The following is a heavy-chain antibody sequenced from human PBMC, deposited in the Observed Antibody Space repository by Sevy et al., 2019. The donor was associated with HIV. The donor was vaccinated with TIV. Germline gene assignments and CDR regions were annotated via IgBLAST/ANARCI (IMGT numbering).Heavy chain of an antibody. CDR3: AKEGYYYDSRSSDWFDP. CDR1: GFPFSTYA. CDR2: VSSDGTTR. D-gene: IGHD3-22*01. J-gene: IGHJ5*02. V-gene: IGHV3-30*18. Sequence: GGSLRLSCAASGFPFSTYAMTWVRQAPGKGLEWVATVSSDGTTRSYVDSIKGRFSLSRDNSKNTLYLQMNNLTPEDTAVYYCAKEGYYYDSRSSDWFDPWGPGALVTVSS.